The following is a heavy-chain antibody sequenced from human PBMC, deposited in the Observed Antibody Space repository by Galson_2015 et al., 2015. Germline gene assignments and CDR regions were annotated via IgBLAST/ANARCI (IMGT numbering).Heavy chain of an antibody. V-gene: IGHV3-53*05. CDR1: GFTVSSNY. CDR3: AREYCSSTSCYFFDYYYGMDA. D-gene: IGHD2-2*01. CDR2: IYSGGST. J-gene: IGHJ6*02. Sequence: SLRLSCAASGFTVSSNYMSWVRQAPGKGLEWVSVIYSGGSTYYADSVKGRFTISRDNSKNTLYLQMNSLRAEDTAVYYCAREYCSSTSCYFFDYYYGMDAWGQGTTVTVSS.